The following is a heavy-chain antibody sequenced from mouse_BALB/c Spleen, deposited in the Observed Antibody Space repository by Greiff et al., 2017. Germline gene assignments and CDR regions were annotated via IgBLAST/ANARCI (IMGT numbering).Heavy chain of an antibody. CDR1: GYTFTSYW. Sequence: QVQLQQSGAELAKPGASVKMSCKASGYTFTSYWMHWVKQRPGQGLEWIGYINPSTGYTEYNQKFKDKATLTADKSSSTAYMQLSSLTSEDSAVYYCARDDYLFAYWGQGTLVTVSA. V-gene: IGHV1-7*01. CDR3: ARDDYLFAY. CDR2: INPSTGYT. J-gene: IGHJ3*01. D-gene: IGHD2-4*01.